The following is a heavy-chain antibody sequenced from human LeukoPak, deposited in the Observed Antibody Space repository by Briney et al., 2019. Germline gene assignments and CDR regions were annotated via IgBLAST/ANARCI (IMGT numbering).Heavy chain of an antibody. CDR2: IIPIFGTA. J-gene: IGHJ3*02. CDR1: GGTFSSYA. V-gene: IGHV1-69*13. CDR3: AREDPQSRAFDI. Sequence: GASVKVSCKASGGTFSSYAISWVRQAPGQGLEWMGGIIPIFGTANYAQKFQGRVTITADESTSTAYMELSSLRSEDTAVYYCAREDPQSRAFDIWGQGTMVTVSS.